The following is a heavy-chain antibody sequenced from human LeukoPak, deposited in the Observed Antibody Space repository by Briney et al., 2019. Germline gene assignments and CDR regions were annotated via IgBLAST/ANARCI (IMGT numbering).Heavy chain of an antibody. D-gene: IGHD2-15*01. CDR2: ISSSSYI. CDR1: GFTFSSYS. V-gene: IGHV3-21*01. CDR3: ARGPIKLGYCSGGSCYSLTGTTFYYYGMDV. Sequence: PGGSLRLSFAASGFTFSSYSMNWVRQAPGKGLEWVSSISSSSYIYYADSVKGRFTISRDNAKNSLYLQMNSLRAEDTAVYYCARGPIKLGYCSGGSCYSLTGTTFYYYGMDVWGQGTTVTVSS. J-gene: IGHJ6*02.